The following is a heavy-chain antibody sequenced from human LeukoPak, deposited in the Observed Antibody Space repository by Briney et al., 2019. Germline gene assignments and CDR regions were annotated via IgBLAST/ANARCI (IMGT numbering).Heavy chain of an antibody. CDR2: IIPLFATT. D-gene: IGHD1-20*01. V-gene: IGHV1-69*05. CDR1: GGTFSKYD. Sequence: GASVTVSCTASGGTFSKYDFIWVRQSPGQGLEWMGGIIPLFATTNYAQKFQGRVTITTDESTSTACMELSSLRSEDTAVYYCARGKTGLTGAVITYAFDIWGQGTMVTVSS. CDR3: ARGKTGLTGAVITYAFDI. J-gene: IGHJ3*02.